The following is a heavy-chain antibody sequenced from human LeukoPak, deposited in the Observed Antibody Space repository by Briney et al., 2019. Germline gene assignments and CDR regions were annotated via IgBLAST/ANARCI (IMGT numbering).Heavy chain of an antibody. J-gene: IGHJ4*02. Sequence: SQTLSLTCTVSGGSISGGDYYWNWIRQPPGKGLEWIGSIYYSGSTYYNPSLKSRVTISVDTSKNQFSLKLSSVTAADTAVYYCARTHTAMKALHYWGQGTLVTVSS. CDR2: IYYSGST. D-gene: IGHD5-18*01. CDR1: GGSISGGDYY. CDR3: ARTHTAMKALHY. V-gene: IGHV4-30-4*01.